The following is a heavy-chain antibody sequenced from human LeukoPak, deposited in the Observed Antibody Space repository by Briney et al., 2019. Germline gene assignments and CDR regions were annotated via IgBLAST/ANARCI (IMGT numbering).Heavy chain of an antibody. CDR2: ISSSGSTI. CDR1: GFTFSDYY. D-gene: IGHD3-22*01. V-gene: IGHV3-11*01. CDR3: ARVYNRITVIVVVYFDY. J-gene: IGHJ4*02. Sequence: PGGSLRLSCAASGFTFSDYYMSWIRQAPGKGLEWVSYISSSGSTIYYADSVKGRFTISRDNAKNSLYLQMNSLRAEDTAVYYCARVYNRITVIVVVYFDYWGQGTLVTVSS.